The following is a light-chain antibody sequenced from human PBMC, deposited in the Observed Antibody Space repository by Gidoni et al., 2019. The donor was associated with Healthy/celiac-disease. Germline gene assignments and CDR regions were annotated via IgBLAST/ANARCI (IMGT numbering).Light chain of an antibody. CDR2: AAS. V-gene: IGKV1-6*01. CDR1: PCIRND. CDR3: LQDYNYPRT. Sequence: AIQMTQSPSSLAASVGDRVTITCRASPCIRNDLGWDQQKPGKAPKLLIYAASSLQSGVPSRFSGSVSGTDFTLTISSLQPEDFATYYCLQDYNYPRTFGQGTKVEIK. J-gene: IGKJ1*01.